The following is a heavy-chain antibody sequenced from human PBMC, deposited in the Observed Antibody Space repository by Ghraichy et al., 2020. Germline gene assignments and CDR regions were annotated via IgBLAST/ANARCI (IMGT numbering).Heavy chain of an antibody. Sequence: SVKVSCKASGGTFSSYAISWVRQAPGQGLEWMGGIIPIFGTANYAQKFQGRVTITADESTSTAYMELSSLRSEDTAVYYCARAPLLEWQWRDYYYYGMDVWGQGTTVTVSS. D-gene: IGHD3-3*01. CDR3: ARAPLLEWQWRDYYYYGMDV. V-gene: IGHV1-69*13. CDR1: GGTFSSYA. J-gene: IGHJ6*02. CDR2: IIPIFGTA.